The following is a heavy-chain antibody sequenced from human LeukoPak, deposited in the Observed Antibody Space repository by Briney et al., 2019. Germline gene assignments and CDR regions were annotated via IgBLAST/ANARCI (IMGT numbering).Heavy chain of an antibody. V-gene: IGHV3-23*01. CDR1: GFTFSSYA. CDR2: ITDSGGST. Sequence: PGGSLRLSCAASGFTFSSYAMSWVRQAPGKGLEWVSSITDSGGSTFYGDSVKGRVIISRDNSKNTLYLQMNSLRAEDTAVYYCAKRCSALDRLCYFDCSGWGTLVTVSS. J-gene: IGHJ4*02. D-gene: IGHD4/OR15-4a*01. CDR3: AKRCSALDRLCYFDC.